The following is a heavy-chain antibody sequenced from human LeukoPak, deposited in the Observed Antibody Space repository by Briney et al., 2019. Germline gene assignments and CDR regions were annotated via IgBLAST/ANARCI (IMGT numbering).Heavy chain of an antibody. V-gene: IGHV3-30*01. D-gene: IGHD6-6*01. CDR1: GFTFSSYA. CDR2: ISYDGSTK. CDR3: ARGNSSSVVDY. J-gene: IGHJ4*02. Sequence: GSLRLSCAASGFTFSSYAMHWVRQAPGKGLEWVTVISYDGSTKYYADSVKGRFTISRDNSKNTLYLQMNSLRAEDTAAYYCARGNSSSVVDYWGQGTLVTVSS.